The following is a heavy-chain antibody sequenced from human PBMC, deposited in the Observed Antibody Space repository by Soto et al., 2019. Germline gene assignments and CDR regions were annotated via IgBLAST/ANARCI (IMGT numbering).Heavy chain of an antibody. CDR1: GGFLSGSY. CDR2: INHVGGT. J-gene: IGHJ4*02. CDR3: ERLMYCSSTSCYQEGYFDY. V-gene: IGHV4-34*01. Sequence: PSETLSLTCAVYGGFLSGSYWTWIRQPPGKGLEWIGEINHVGGTNYNPSLKSRVTMSVDTSQNQFSLRLISVIAADTAVYYCERLMYCSSTSCYQEGYFDYWGQGTLVT. D-gene: IGHD2-2*01.